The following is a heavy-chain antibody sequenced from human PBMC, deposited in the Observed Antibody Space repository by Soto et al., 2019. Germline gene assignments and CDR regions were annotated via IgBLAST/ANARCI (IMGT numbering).Heavy chain of an antibody. CDR3: AKDDFWSGHNWFDP. CDR2: ISYDGSNK. J-gene: IGHJ5*02. V-gene: IGHV3-30*18. D-gene: IGHD3-3*01. Sequence: GGSLRLSCAASGFTFSSYGMHWVRQAPGKGLKWVAVISYDGSNKYYADSVKGRFTISRDNSKNTLYLQMNSLRAEDTAVCYCAKDDFWSGHNWFDPWGKGTLVTVSS. CDR1: GFTFSSYG.